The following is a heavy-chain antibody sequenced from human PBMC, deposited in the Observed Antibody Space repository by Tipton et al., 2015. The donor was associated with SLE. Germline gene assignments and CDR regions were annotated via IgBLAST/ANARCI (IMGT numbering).Heavy chain of an antibody. D-gene: IGHD6-19*01. CDR2: INHSGRT. J-gene: IGHJ3*02. Sequence: TLSLTCTVSGGSISSHYWSWIRQPPGKGLEWIGEINHSGRTNYNPSLKSRVTISVETSKNQFSLKLSSVTAADTAVYYCARETSRGGSGWYGAFDIWGQGTMVTVSS. CDR1: GGSISSHY. V-gene: IGHV4-59*11. CDR3: ARETSRGGSGWYGAFDI.